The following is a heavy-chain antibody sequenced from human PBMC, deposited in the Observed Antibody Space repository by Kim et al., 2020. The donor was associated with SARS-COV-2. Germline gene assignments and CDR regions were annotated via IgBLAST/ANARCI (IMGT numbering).Heavy chain of an antibody. CDR2: INAGNGNT. CDR1: GYTFTSYA. J-gene: IGHJ4*02. CDR3: ARGSGFGEFEIDY. D-gene: IGHD3-10*01. Sequence: ASVKVSCKASGYTFTSYAMHWVRQAPGQRLEWMGWINAGNGNTKYSQKFQGRVTITRDTSASTAYMELSSLRSEDTAVYYCARGSGFGEFEIDYWGQGTQVTVSS. V-gene: IGHV1-3*01.